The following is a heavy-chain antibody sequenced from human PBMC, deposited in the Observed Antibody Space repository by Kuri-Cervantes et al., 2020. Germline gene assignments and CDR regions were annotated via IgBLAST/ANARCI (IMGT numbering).Heavy chain of an antibody. D-gene: IGHD6-13*01. CDR3: VRGGAVGTRAWGY. CDR1: EFTFSNAW. V-gene: IGHV3-21*04. J-gene: IGHJ4*02. Sequence: GESLKISCAASEFTFSNAWMNWVRQAPGKGLEWVSSISSSSSYIYYADSVKGRFTISRDNAKNTLYLQMNSLRAEDTAVYYCVRGGAVGTRAWGYWGQGTLVTVS. CDR2: ISSSSSYI.